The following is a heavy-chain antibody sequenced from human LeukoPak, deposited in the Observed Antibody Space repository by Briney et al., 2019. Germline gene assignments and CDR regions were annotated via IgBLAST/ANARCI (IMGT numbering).Heavy chain of an antibody. CDR2: ISVSGDST. CDR1: RFTFSSYA. J-gene: IGHJ4*02. D-gene: IGHD3-22*01. Sequence: GGSLRLSCAASRFTFSSYAMGWVRQAPGKGLEWVSGISVSGDSTYYADSLKGRFTISRDNSKNTLYLQMHSLRAEDTAVYYGATETYYYDSSGYYYVPYYFDYWGQGTLVTVSS. CDR3: ATETYYYDSSGYYYVPYYFDY. V-gene: IGHV3-23*01.